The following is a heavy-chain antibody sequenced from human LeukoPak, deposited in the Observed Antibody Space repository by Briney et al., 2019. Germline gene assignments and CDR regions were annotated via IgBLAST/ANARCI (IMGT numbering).Heavy chain of an antibody. Sequence: ASVKVSCTASGYTFIDFYIHWVRQAPGQGLEYVGWITPKSGDTYSPQRFQGRVTMTRDASISTAYMELSSLRSDDTAVYFCARVRLADERAWAYWGQGTLVTVSS. CDR1: GYTFIDFY. CDR3: ARVRLADERAWAY. CDR2: ITPKSGDT. J-gene: IGHJ4*02. V-gene: IGHV1-2*02. D-gene: IGHD3-3*02.